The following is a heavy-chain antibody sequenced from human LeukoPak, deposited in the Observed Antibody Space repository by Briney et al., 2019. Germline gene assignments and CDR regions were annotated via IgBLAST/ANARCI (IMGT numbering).Heavy chain of an antibody. CDR3: AREMTPHYYYDSSGYPHAVFDY. Sequence: GGSLRLSCAASGFTFSSYSMNWVRQAPGKGLEWVSSISSSSSYIYYADSVKGRFTISRDNAKNSLYLQVNSLRAEDTAVYYCAREMTPHYYYDSSGYPHAVFDYWGQGTLVTVSS. J-gene: IGHJ4*02. CDR2: ISSSSSYI. D-gene: IGHD3-22*01. V-gene: IGHV3-21*01. CDR1: GFTFSSYS.